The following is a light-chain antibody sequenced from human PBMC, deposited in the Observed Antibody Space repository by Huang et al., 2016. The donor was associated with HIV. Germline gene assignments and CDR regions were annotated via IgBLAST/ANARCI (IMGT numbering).Light chain of an antibody. Sequence: VMIQSPASLAVSLGERATINCKSSRNLFYTPKNKNYLGWDQQKPGQPPKLLFYGASTRESGVPDRFSGGGSGTDFTLTIRSLQAEDVAVYYCQQYFTTPQTFGQGTRVEIK. J-gene: IGKJ2*01. CDR2: GAS. V-gene: IGKV4-1*01. CDR3: QQYFTTPQT. CDR1: RNLFYTPKNKNY.